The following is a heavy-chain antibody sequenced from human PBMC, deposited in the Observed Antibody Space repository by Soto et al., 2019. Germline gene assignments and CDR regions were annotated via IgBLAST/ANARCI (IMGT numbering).Heavy chain of an antibody. D-gene: IGHD2-15*01. CDR1: GYSFAGYW. Sequence: PGLSLQISCKVSGYSFAGYWSTWVRQKTGKGLERKGRIGPSDSQTSYSPSFRGRVTLLASKPITTGFLQWSSLRASGTAMYYYARQIYGAATATSFQYCFDCWGQETPVTVSS. V-gene: IGHV5-10-1*01. CDR3: ARQIYGAATATSFQYCFDC. J-gene: IGHJ4*02. CDR2: IGPSDSQT.